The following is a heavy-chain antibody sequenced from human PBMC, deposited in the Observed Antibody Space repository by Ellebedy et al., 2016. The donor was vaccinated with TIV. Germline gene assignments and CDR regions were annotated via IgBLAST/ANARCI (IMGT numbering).Heavy chain of an antibody. V-gene: IGHV1-2*02. CDR1: GYTFTGYY. CDR3: ARDRWLQSGYYYYYYGMDV. CDR2: INPNSGGT. Sequence: ASVKVSCKASGYTFTGYYMHWVRQAPGQGLEWMGWINPNSGGTNYAQKFQGRVTMTRDTSISTAYMELSRLRSDDTAVYYCARDRWLQSGYYYYYYGMDVWGQGTTVTVSS. D-gene: IGHD5-24*01. J-gene: IGHJ6*02.